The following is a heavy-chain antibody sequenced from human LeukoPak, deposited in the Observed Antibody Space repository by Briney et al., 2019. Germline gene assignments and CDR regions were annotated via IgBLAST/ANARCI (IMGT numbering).Heavy chain of an antibody. CDR3: ARDRPPPTYPPDGFDI. V-gene: IGHV3-66*01. J-gene: IGHJ3*02. CDR1: GFTVSSSY. CDR2: IYSGGST. Sequence: GGSLRLSCAASGFTVSSSYMSWVRQAPGKGLEWVSVIYSGGSTYYADSVKGRFTISRDNSKNTLYLQMNSLRAEDTAVYYCARDRPPPTYPPDGFDIWGQGTRVTVSS. D-gene: IGHD1-1*01.